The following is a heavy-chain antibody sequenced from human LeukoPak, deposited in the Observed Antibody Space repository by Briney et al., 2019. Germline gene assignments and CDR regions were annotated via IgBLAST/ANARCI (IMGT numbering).Heavy chain of an antibody. CDR3: ARESVVRGVIRHYYYGMDV. V-gene: IGHV1-2*04. J-gene: IGHJ6*04. Sequence: ASLKVSCKASGYTFTGYYMHWVRQAPGQGLEWMGWINPNSGGTNYAQKFQGWVTMTRDTSISTAYMELSRLRSDDTAVYYCARESVVRGVIRHYYYGMDVWGKGTTVTVSS. D-gene: IGHD3-10*01. CDR2: INPNSGGT. CDR1: GYTFTGYY.